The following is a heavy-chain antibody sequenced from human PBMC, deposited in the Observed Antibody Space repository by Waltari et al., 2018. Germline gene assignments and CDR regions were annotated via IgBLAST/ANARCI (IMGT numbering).Heavy chain of an antibody. CDR1: GVRFGDYW. CDR3: ARKAGSGYPYGPFYYDN. CDR2: INVDGGYI. V-gene: IGHV3-74*01. J-gene: IGHJ4*02. Sequence: EVHLAESGGGVVQPGGSLRLSCAGSGVRFGDYWMHLVRQAPGKGLEWVSRINVDGGYISYGDSVKGRFTISRDNAKNTVFLQLNSLRAEDTAVYYCARKAGSGYPYGPFYYDNWGQGTLVTVSS. D-gene: IGHD5-18*01.